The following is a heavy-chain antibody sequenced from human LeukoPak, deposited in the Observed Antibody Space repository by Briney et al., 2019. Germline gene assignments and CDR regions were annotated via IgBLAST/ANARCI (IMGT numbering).Heavy chain of an antibody. D-gene: IGHD4-23*01. Sequence: PGGSLRLSCAASGFTFSIHGMSWVRQAPGKGLEWVSAISGRDSGTYYADSVKGRFTISRDNSKNTLYLQMNSLRAEGTAVYYCVKRSDYGGNWNHFDHWGQGTLVTVSS. V-gene: IGHV3-23*01. CDR3: VKRSDYGGNWNHFDH. CDR1: GFTFSIHG. CDR2: ISGRDSGT. J-gene: IGHJ4*02.